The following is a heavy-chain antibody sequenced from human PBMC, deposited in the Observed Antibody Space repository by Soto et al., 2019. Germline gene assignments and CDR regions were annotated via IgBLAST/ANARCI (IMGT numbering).Heavy chain of an antibody. Sequence: LSLTCTVSGDSISTDYYWSWIRQPPGKSLEWIGYIHYSGSTYYNPSLKSRLAMSVDTSTNQFSLSLSSVTAADTAVYHCARLRVSYYHDSGNYCFDYWGQGALVTVS. CDR3: ARLRVSYYHDSGNYCFDY. J-gene: IGHJ4*02. V-gene: IGHV4-30-4*01. D-gene: IGHD3-22*01. CDR2: IHYSGST. CDR1: GDSISTDYY.